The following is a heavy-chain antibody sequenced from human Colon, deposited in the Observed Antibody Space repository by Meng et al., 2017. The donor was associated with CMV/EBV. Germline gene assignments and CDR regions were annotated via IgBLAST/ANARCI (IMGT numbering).Heavy chain of an antibody. J-gene: IGHJ6*02. Sequence: GGSLRLSCAASGFIFSSYDIHWVRQAPDKGLEWVAFIGHDGSNKYFADSVRGRFTISRDNSRNTVDLQMNSLRGEDTAVYYCAKGRYVFDGHNGMDVWGQGTTVTVSS. V-gene: IGHV3-30*02. D-gene: IGHD3-16*01. CDR3: AKGRYVFDGHNGMDV. CDR1: GFIFSSYD. CDR2: IGHDGSNK.